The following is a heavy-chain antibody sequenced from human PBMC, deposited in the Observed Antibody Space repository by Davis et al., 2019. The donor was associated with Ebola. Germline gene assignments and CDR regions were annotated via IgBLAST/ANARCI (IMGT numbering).Heavy chain of an antibody. CDR1: GFTFSSYG. J-gene: IGHJ4*02. CDR2: IWYDGSNK. Sequence: GESLKISCAASGFTFSSYGMHWVRQAPGKGLEWVAVIWYDGSNKYYADSVKGRFTISRDNSKNTLYLQMNSLRAEDTAVYYCARGRDIVVVIAFYYFDYWGQGTLVTVSS. D-gene: IGHD2-21*01. CDR3: ARGRDIVVVIAFYYFDY. V-gene: IGHV3-33*01.